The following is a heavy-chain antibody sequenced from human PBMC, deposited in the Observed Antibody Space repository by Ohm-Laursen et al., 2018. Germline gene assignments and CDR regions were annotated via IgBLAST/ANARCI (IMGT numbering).Heavy chain of an antibody. J-gene: IGHJ4*02. D-gene: IGHD1-14*01. CDR1: GFTLTSHW. CDR3: ARNPYDY. V-gene: IGHV3-74*01. Sequence: SLRLSCAASGFTLTSHWMHWVRQGPGEGLVWVSRITSDGTGTAYADSVRGRFTISRDTAKNTLYLQMNSLRVEDTAVYYCARNPYDYWGQGTLVTVSS. CDR2: ITSDGTGT.